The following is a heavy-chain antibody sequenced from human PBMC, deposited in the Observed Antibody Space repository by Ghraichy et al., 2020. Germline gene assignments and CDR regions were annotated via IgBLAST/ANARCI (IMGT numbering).Heavy chain of an antibody. Sequence: GGSLRLSCAATGFTFNSYAMHWVRQAPGMGLEWVAAISFDGSNKFYVDSVKGRFTISRDNSKNTVYMQMNSLRGEDTALYYCARGSPGIAVATFDYWGQGTLVTVSS. CDR3: ARGSPGIAVATFDY. CDR1: GFTFNSYA. J-gene: IGHJ4*02. CDR2: ISFDGSNK. V-gene: IGHV3-30*04. D-gene: IGHD6-19*01.